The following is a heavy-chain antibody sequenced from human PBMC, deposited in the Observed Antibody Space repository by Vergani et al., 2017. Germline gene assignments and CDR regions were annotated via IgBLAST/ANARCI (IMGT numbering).Heavy chain of an antibody. CDR1: GFSFSSHA. Sequence: QVQLAESGGGRVQPGRSLRLSCAASGFSFSSHAIHWVRQAPGKGLEWVAVISNDGSKKYYADSVKGRFTISRDNSKNTLDLQMNSLRTQDTAVYYCAKAGSITSGSLQYNVYMEVWGKGTTVTVS. V-gene: IGHV3-30*18. CDR2: ISNDGSKK. CDR3: AKAGSITSGSLQYNVYMEV. D-gene: IGHD3-10*01. J-gene: IGHJ6*03.